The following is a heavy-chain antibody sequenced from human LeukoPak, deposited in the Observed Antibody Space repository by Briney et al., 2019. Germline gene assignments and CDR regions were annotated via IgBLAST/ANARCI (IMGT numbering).Heavy chain of an antibody. CDR3: AKDTSIGRYCTNGVCSPFDY. V-gene: IGHV3-23*01. CDR2: ISDTGATT. J-gene: IGHJ4*02. Sequence: GGSLRLSCAASGFTFSNQAMTWVRQAPGKGLEWVSAISDTGATTYDADSVKGRFTISRDNSRSTLYLQMNSLRAEDTALYYCAKDTSIGRYCTNGVCSPFDYWGQGTLVTVSS. CDR1: GFTFSNQA. D-gene: IGHD2-8*01.